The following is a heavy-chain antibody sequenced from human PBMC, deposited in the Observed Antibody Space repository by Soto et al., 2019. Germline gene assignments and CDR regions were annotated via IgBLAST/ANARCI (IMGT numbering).Heavy chain of an antibody. Sequence: PGGSLRLSCAASGFTFSSYGMHWVRQAPGKGLEWVAIISYDGSNTYYADSVKGRFTISRDNSKNTLYLQMNSLRAEDTSVYYCAKEGGLSGSYYISSSYYFDYWGQGTLVTVPS. V-gene: IGHV3-30*18. CDR2: ISYDGSNT. CDR3: AKEGGLSGSYYISSSYYFDY. D-gene: IGHD1-26*01. J-gene: IGHJ4*02. CDR1: GFTFSSYG.